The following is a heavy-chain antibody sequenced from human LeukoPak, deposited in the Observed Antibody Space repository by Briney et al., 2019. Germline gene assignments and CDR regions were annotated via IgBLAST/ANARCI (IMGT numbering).Heavy chain of an antibody. CDR3: ARVDSGSYWVPGYMDV. J-gene: IGHJ6*03. Sequence: ASVKVSCKASGYTFTSYGISWVRQAPGQGLEWMGWISAYNGNTNYAQKLQGRVTMTRDTSISTAYMELSRLRSDDTAVYYCARVDSGSYWVPGYMDVWGKGTTVTISS. D-gene: IGHD1-26*01. V-gene: IGHV1-18*01. CDR1: GYTFTSYG. CDR2: ISAYNGNT.